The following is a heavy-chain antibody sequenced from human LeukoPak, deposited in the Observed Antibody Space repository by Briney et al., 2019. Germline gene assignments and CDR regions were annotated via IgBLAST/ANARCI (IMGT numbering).Heavy chain of an antibody. D-gene: IGHD2-8*02. J-gene: IGHJ4*02. Sequence: GGTLRLSCAASGFTFSSYGMSWVRQAPGKGLEWVSAISGSGGSTYYAASVRGRFTISRDTSRSTLYLQMNSLRAEDTAIYYCATYRQVLLPFESWGQGTLVTVSS. CDR1: GFTFSSYG. V-gene: IGHV3-23*01. CDR3: ATYRQVLLPFES. CDR2: ISGSGGST.